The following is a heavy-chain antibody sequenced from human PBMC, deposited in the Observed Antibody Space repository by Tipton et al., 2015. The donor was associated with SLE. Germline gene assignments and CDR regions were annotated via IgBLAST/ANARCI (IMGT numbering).Heavy chain of an antibody. CDR1: GYTFTSYG. D-gene: IGHD3-10*01. CDR3: ARGPSYYGSGSYDY. V-gene: IGHV1-8*02. CDR2: MNPNSGNT. Sequence: QLVQSGAEVKKPGASVKVSCKASGYTFTSYGISWVRQATGQGLEWMGWMNPNSGNTGYAQKFQGRVTMTRNTSISTAYMELSSLRSEDTAVYYCARGPSYYGSGSYDYWGQGTLVTVSS. J-gene: IGHJ4*02.